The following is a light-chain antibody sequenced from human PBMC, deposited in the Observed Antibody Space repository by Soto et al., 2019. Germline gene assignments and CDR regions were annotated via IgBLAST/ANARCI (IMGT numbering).Light chain of an antibody. Sequence: EIVSTQSPATLSLSPGERATLSCRASQSVSSYLAWYQQKPGQAPRLLIYDASKRATGIPARFSGSGSGTDFKLTISSLEPEDSAVYYCQQRANWPHTFGQGTKLEIK. CDR3: QQRANWPHT. CDR1: QSVSSY. CDR2: DAS. J-gene: IGKJ2*01. V-gene: IGKV3-11*01.